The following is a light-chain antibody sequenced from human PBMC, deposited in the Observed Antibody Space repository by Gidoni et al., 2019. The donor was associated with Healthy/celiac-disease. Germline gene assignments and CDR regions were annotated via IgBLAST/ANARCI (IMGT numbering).Light chain of an antibody. CDR1: QGISNS. V-gene: IGKV1-NL1*01. Sequence: DIQMTQSPSSLSASVGDRVTITCRASQGISNSLAWYQQKPGKAPKLLLYAASRLESGVPSRFSGSGSGTDYTLTISSLQPEDFATYYCQQYYSTPYFGGXTKVEIK. J-gene: IGKJ4*01. CDR2: AAS. CDR3: QQYYSTPY.